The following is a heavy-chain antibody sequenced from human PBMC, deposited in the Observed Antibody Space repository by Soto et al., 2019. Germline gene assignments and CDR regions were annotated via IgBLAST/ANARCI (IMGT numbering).Heavy chain of an antibody. CDR2: IIPIFGTA. Sequence: QVQLVQSGAEVKKPGSSVKVSCKASGGTFSSYAISWVRQAPGQGLEWMGGIIPIFGTANYAQKFQGRVTITADESRSTAYMELSSLRSEDTAVYYCASPGGYCSSTSCSTMYYFDYWGQGTLVTVSS. D-gene: IGHD2-2*01. CDR1: GGTFSSYA. V-gene: IGHV1-69*01. J-gene: IGHJ4*02. CDR3: ASPGGYCSSTSCSTMYYFDY.